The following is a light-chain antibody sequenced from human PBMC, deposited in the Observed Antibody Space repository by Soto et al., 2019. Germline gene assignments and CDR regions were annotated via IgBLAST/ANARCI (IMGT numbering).Light chain of an antibody. J-gene: IGLJ2*01. CDR1: SSDVGSYNL. CDR2: EGS. V-gene: IGLV2-23*01. Sequence: QSALTQPASVSGSPGQSITISCTGTSSDVGSYNLVSWYQQHPGKAPKLMIYEGSKRPSGVSNRFSGSKSGSTASVTGCGLEADDEADYYCCSCAGSSSHVVFVGGTKLTVL. CDR3: CSCAGSSSHVV.